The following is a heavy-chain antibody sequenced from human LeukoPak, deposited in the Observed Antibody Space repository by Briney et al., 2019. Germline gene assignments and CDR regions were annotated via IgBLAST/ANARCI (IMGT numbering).Heavy chain of an antibody. CDR2: IYHSGST. CDR1: GYSISSGYF. D-gene: IGHD4-23*01. V-gene: IGHV4-38-2*02. CDR3: AREDYGANPRIDY. J-gene: IGHJ4*02. Sequence: KPSETLSLTCTVSGYSISSGYFWGWIRQPPGKGLEWIGSIYHSGSTYYNPSLKSRVTISIDTSKNQFSLKLSSVTAADTAVYYRAREDYGANPRIDYWGQGTLVTVSS.